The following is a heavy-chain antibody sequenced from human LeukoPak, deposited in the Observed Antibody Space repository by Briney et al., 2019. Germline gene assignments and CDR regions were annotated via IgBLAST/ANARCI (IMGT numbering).Heavy chain of an antibody. J-gene: IGHJ4*02. D-gene: IGHD3-10*01. CDR1: GGSISSYY. V-gene: IGHV4-59*01. Sequence: SETLSLTCTVSGGSISSYYWSWIRQPPGKGLEWIGYIYYSGSTNYNPSLKSRVTISVDTSKNQFSLKLSSVTAADTAVYYCARARYYYGSGSPEYYFDYWGQGTLVTVSS. CDR2: IYYSGST. CDR3: ARARYYYGSGSPEYYFDY.